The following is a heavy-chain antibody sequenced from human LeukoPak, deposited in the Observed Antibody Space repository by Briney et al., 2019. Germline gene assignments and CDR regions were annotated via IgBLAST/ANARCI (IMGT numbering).Heavy chain of an antibody. CDR3: ARDFWPRIAAAGKPDITDYFDY. CDR1: GGSISSSSYY. V-gene: IGHV4-39*07. CDR2: IYYSGST. J-gene: IGHJ4*02. Sequence: SETLSLTCTVSGGSISSSSYYWGWIRQPPGTGLEWIGSIYYSGSTYYNPSLKSRVTISVDTSKNQFSLKLSSVTAADTAVYYCARDFWPRIAAAGKPDITDYFDYWGQGTLVTVSS. D-gene: IGHD6-13*01.